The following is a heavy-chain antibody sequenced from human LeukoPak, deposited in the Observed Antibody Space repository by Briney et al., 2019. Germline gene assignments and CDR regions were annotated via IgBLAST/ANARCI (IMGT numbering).Heavy chain of an antibody. V-gene: IGHV3-21*01. J-gene: IGHJ3*02. Sequence: GGSLRLSCAASGFTFSSYSTNWVRQAPGKGLEWVSSISSSSSYIYYADSVKGRFTISRDNAKNSLYLQMNSLRAEDTAVYYCARDLPYEAVAGHCAFDIWGQGTMVTVSS. D-gene: IGHD6-19*01. CDR3: ARDLPYEAVAGHCAFDI. CDR2: ISSSSSYI. CDR1: GFTFSSYS.